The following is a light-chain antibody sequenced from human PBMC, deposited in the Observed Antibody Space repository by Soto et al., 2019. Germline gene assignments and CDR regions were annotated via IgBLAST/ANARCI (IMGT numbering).Light chain of an antibody. CDR3: SSYTSSSTLFV. CDR1: SSAVGGYNY. V-gene: IGLV2-14*01. Sequence: QSVLTQPASVSGSPGQSITISCTGTSSAVGGYNYVSWYQQHTCKAPKLMIYDVSNRPSGVSNRFSGSKSGNTASLTISGLQAEDEADYYCSSYTSSSTLFVFGTGTKLTVL. J-gene: IGLJ1*01. CDR2: DVS.